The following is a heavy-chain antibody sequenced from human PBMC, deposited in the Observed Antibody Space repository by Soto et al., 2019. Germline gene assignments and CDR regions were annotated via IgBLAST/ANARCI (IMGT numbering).Heavy chain of an antibody. D-gene: IGHD4-4*01. J-gene: IGHJ3*02. Sequence: GGSLRLSCAASGFTFSSYGMHWVRQAPGKGLEWVAVISYDGSNKYYADSVKGRFTISRDNSKNTLYLQMNSLRAEDTAVYYCAKVDATVTTLPAFDIWGQGTMVTVSS. CDR1: GFTFSSYG. CDR3: AKVDATVTTLPAFDI. V-gene: IGHV3-30*18. CDR2: ISYDGSNK.